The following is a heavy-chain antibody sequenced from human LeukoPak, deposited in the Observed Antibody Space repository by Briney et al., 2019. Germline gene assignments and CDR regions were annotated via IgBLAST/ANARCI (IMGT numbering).Heavy chain of an antibody. Sequence: SETLSLTCAVYGGSFSGYYWSRIRQPPGKGLEWIGEINHSGSTNYNPSLKSRVTISVDTSKNQFSLKLSSVTAADTAVYYCASSGPPDYDSSGYYKNFDYWGQGTLVTVSS. V-gene: IGHV4-34*01. CDR1: GGSFSGYY. CDR3: ASSGPPDYDSSGYYKNFDY. J-gene: IGHJ4*02. D-gene: IGHD3-22*01. CDR2: INHSGST.